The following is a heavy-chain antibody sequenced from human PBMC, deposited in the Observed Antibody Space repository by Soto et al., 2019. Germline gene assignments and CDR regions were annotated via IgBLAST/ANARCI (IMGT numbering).Heavy chain of an antibody. CDR3: ARVGGDDFGGSGGFDD. D-gene: IGHD4-17*01. CDR1: GFKFSNYA. Sequence: GGSLRLSCAASGFKFSNYAMSWVRQAPGKGLEWVSLISATGGGTYYADSVKGRFTISRDNSHNTLYLQVHSLTAEDTAVYYYARVGGDDFGGSGGFDDWGQGSLVTVSS. V-gene: IGHV3-23*01. J-gene: IGHJ4*02. CDR2: ISATGGGT.